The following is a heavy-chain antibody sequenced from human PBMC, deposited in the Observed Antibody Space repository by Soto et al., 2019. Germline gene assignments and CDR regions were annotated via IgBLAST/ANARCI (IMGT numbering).Heavy chain of an antibody. CDR1: GFAFTTYA. CDR3: ADGGEWSFNFDY. D-gene: IGHD3-3*01. Sequence: EVQLLESGGGFVQPGGSLRLSCAASGFAFTTYAMSWVRQAPGKGLEWVSAISTDGSNTYYGDSVKGRFTIFRDNSKNTLYLQMNNLRVEDTAVYYCADGGEWSFNFDYWGQGTLVTVSS. V-gene: IGHV3-23*01. CDR2: ISTDGSNT. J-gene: IGHJ4*02.